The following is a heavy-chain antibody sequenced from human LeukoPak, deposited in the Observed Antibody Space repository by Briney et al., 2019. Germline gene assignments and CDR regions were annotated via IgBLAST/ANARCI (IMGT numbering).Heavy chain of an antibody. Sequence: SETLSLTCTVSGGSISSYYWSWIRQPPGKGLEWIGYIYYSGSTNYNPSLKSRVTISVDTSKNQFSLKLSSVTAADTAVYYCARGTGGDYVWGSYRSLYYYYYMDVWGKGTTVTVSS. CDR3: ARGTGGDYVWGSYRSLYYYYYMDV. D-gene: IGHD3-16*02. CDR2: IYYSGST. CDR1: GGSISSYY. V-gene: IGHV4-59*01. J-gene: IGHJ6*03.